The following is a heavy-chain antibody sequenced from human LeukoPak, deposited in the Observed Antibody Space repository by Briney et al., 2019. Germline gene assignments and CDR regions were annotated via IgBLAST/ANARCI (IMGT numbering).Heavy chain of an antibody. Sequence: SETLSLTCGVYGGSFSGYYWSWIRQPPGKGLEWIGEINHSGSTNYNPSLKSRVTISVDTSKNQFSLKLSSVTAADTAVYYCARGGWGIFGGWGQGTTVTVSS. CDR1: GGSFSGYY. V-gene: IGHV4-34*01. CDR2: INHSGST. CDR3: ARGGWGIFGG. D-gene: IGHD3-3*01. J-gene: IGHJ6*02.